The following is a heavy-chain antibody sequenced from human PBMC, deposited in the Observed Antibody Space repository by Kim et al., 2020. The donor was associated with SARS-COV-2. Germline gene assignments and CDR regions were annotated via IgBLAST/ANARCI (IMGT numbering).Heavy chain of an antibody. D-gene: IGHD2-21*02. CDR1: GFTFSSYS. CDR2: ISSSSSTI. CDR3: ARDFGVLAYCGGDCPDEAFDI. V-gene: IGHV3-48*04. Sequence: GGSLRLSCAASGFTFSSYSMNWVRQAPGKGLEWVSYISSSSSTIYYADSVKGRFTISRDNAKNSLYLQMNSLRAEDTAVYYCARDFGVLAYCGGDCPDEAFDIWGQGTMVTVSS. J-gene: IGHJ3*02.